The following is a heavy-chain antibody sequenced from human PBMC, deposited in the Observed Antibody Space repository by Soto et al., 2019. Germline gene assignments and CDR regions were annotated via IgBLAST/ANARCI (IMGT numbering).Heavy chain of an antibody. J-gene: IGHJ3*02. Sequence: GGSLRLSCAASVFTFGNYTMSWVRQSPGKGLEWVSGIGGGGVYTHYADPVKGRFTISRYNSKSTLYMQMNSLRVDETAVYYCAKDRVRDRSVWEPIDIWGQGTMVTV. CDR2: IGGGGVYT. CDR3: AKDRVRDRSVWEPIDI. D-gene: IGHD1-26*01. CDR1: VFTFGNYT. V-gene: IGHV3-23*01.